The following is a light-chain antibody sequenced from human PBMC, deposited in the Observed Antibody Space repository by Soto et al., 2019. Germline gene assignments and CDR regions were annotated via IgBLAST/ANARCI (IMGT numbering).Light chain of an antibody. Sequence: QSVLTQPPSASGTPGQRVTISCSGSSSNIGSHTVNWYQQLPATAPKLLIYSNNQRPSGVPDRFSGSKSGTSASLAISGLQSEDEADYYCSACDDPRKGWVFGGGTKLTVL. CDR2: SNN. CDR1: SSNIGSHT. J-gene: IGLJ3*02. CDR3: SACDDPRKGWV. V-gene: IGLV1-44*01.